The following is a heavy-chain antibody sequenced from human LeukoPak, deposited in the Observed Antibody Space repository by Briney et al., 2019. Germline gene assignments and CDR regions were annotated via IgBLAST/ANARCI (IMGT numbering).Heavy chain of an antibody. CDR2: FDPEDGET. CDR1: GYTLTELS. CDR3: ATVYYGSGSYPYFDS. D-gene: IGHD3-10*01. J-gene: IGHJ4*02. Sequence: VSGKVSCKVSGYTLTELSMHWVRQAPGNGLEWRGGFDPEDGETIYAQNFQGTFNMPDATSTDTAYMELSSLRSEDTAVYYAATVYYGSGSYPYFDSWGQGPLVPVSS. V-gene: IGHV1-24*01.